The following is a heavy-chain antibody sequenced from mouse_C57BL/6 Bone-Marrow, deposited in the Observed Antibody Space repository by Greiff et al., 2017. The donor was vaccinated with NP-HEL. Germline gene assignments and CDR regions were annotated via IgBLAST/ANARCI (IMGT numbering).Heavy chain of an antibody. V-gene: IGHV5-12*01. CDR2: ISNGGGST. CDR3: ARQGLGGSWFAY. CDR1: GFTFSDYY. Sequence: EVQLVESGGGLVQPGGSLKLSCAASGFTFSDYYMYWVRQTPEKRLEWVAYISNGGGSTYYPDTVKGRFTISRDNAKNTLYLQMSRLKSEDTAMYYCARQGLGGSWFAYWGQGTLVTVSA. J-gene: IGHJ3*01. D-gene: IGHD3-3*01.